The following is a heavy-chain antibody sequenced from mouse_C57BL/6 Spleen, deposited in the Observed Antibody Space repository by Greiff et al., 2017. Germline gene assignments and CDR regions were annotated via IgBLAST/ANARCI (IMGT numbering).Heavy chain of an antibody. CDR2: IYPGGGYT. Sequence: VQLQQSGAELVRPGTSVKMSCKASGYTFTNYWIGWAKQRPGHGLEWIGDIYPGGGYTNYNEKFKGKATLTTDKSSSTAYMQFSSLTSEDSAIYYCARYDYGSSYGGYFDVWGTGTTVTVSS. D-gene: IGHD1-1*01. CDR3: ARYDYGSSYGGYFDV. J-gene: IGHJ1*03. CDR1: GYTFTNYW. V-gene: IGHV1-63*01.